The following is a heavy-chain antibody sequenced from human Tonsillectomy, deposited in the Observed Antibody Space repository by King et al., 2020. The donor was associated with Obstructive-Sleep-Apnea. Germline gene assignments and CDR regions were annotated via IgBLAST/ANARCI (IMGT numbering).Heavy chain of an antibody. V-gene: IGHV3-74*01. CDR3: ARDRGGAGPTTTDY. J-gene: IGHJ4*02. CDR2: MNSDGSST. D-gene: IGHD1-26*01. Sequence: EVQLVESGGGLVQPGGSLRLSCAASGFTLRTSWMHWVRQAPGNGLVWVSRMNSDGSSTIYPDFVKGRFNISRDNSKNTLYLQMTSLSAADTAVYYCARDRGGAGPTTTDYWGQGTLVTVSS. CDR1: GFTLRTSW.